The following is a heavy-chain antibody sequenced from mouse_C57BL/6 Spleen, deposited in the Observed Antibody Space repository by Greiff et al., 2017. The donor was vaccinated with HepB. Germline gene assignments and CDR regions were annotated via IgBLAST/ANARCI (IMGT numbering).Heavy chain of an antibody. CDR3: ALTTVVATGYFDV. D-gene: IGHD1-1*01. CDR1: GYTFTSYW. V-gene: IGHV1-52*01. Sequence: QVQLQQSGAELVRPGSSVKLSCKASGYTFTSYWMHWVKQRPIQGLEWIGNIDPSDSETHYNQKFKDKATLTVDKSSSTAYMQLSSLTSEDSAVYYCALTTVVATGYFDVWGTGTTVTVSS. J-gene: IGHJ1*03. CDR2: IDPSDSET.